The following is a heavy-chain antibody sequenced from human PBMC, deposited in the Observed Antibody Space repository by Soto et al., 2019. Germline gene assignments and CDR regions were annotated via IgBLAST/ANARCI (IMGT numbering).Heavy chain of an antibody. CDR3: ARAEYCCSTFFNY. CDR1: GYSISSGYY. Sequence: SETLSLTCAVSGYSISSGYYMGWIRQPPGKGLEWIGSIYHSGSTYYNPSLKSRVTISVDTSKNQFSLKLTSVPAAITAVYYGARAEYCCSTFFNYWGQVTRVAVAS. CDR2: IYHSGST. J-gene: IGHJ4*02. V-gene: IGHV4-38-2*01. D-gene: IGHD6-6*01.